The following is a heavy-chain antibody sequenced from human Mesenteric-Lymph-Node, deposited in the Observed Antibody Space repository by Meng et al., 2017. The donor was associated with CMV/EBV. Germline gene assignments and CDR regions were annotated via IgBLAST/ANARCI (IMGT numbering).Heavy chain of an antibody. V-gene: IGHV1-3*01. Sequence: SGYTFTNYPIPWVRQAPGQRLEWMGWIDAGNGNTKYSQNFQGRVTVTRDTSANTAYMELGSLPSGDTAVYYCAGAPTLHPSSGYFLHWGQGTLVTVSS. D-gene: IGHD3-22*01. J-gene: IGHJ1*01. CDR2: IDAGNGNT. CDR3: AGAPTLHPSSGYFLH. CDR1: GYTFTNYP.